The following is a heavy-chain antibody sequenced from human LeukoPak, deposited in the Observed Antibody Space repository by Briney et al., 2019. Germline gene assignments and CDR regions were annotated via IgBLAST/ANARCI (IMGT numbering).Heavy chain of an antibody. V-gene: IGHV3-21*04. Sequence: GGSLRLSCAASGFTFSSYSMNWVRQAPGKGLEWVSSISSSSSYIYYADSVKGRFTISRDNAKNSLYLQMNSLRAEDTALYYCAKDWWQQPYYFDYWGQGTLVTVSS. CDR1: GFTFSSYS. CDR2: ISSSSSYI. CDR3: AKDWWQQPYYFDY. J-gene: IGHJ4*02. D-gene: IGHD6-13*01.